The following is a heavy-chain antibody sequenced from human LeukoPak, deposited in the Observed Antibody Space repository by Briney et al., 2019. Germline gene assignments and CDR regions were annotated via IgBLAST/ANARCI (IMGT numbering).Heavy chain of an antibody. CDR2: INPSGGDT. J-gene: IGHJ6*02. D-gene: IGHD2-2*01. CDR3: ARDRCSSTSCTEDGMDV. Sequence: ASVKVSCKASGYTFTSYYMHWVRQAPGQGLEWMGIINPSGGDTSYAQKFQGRVTMTRDTSTSTVYMELSSLRSEDTAVYYCARDRCSSTSCTEDGMDVWGQGTTVTVSS. CDR1: GYTFTSYY. V-gene: IGHV1-46*01.